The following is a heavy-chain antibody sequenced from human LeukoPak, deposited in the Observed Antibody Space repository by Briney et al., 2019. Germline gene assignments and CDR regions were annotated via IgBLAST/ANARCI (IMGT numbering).Heavy chain of an antibody. CDR1: GFTFSSYG. V-gene: IGHV3-33*01. Sequence: GGSLRLSCAASGFTFSSYGMHWVRQAPGKGLEWVAVIWYDGSNKYYADSVKGRFTISRDNSKNTLYLQMNSLRAEDMAVYYCARICRYCSSTGEDYYYYGMDVWGQGTTVTVSS. CDR2: IWYDGSNK. J-gene: IGHJ6*02. D-gene: IGHD2-2*01. CDR3: ARICRYCSSTGEDYYYYGMDV.